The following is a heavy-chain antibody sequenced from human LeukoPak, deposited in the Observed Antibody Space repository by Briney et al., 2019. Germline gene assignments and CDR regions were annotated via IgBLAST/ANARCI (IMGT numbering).Heavy chain of an antibody. CDR1: GFTFSNYW. D-gene: IGHD3-10*01. V-gene: IGHV3-7*03. J-gene: IGHJ4*02. CDR2: IKQDGSEK. Sequence: GGSLRLSCAASGFTFSNYWMTWVRQAPGKGLEWVASIKQDGSEKYYVDSVKGRFTFSRDNAKNSLYLQMDSLRAEDTTVYYCARDKSAGADTGSSFYYWGQGALVTVSS. CDR3: ARDKSAGADTGSSFYY.